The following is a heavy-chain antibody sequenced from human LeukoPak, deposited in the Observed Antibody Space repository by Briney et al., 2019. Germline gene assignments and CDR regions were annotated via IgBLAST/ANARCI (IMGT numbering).Heavy chain of an antibody. V-gene: IGHV4-34*01. Sequence: SETLSLTCAVYGRPFSGYYWMWIRQSPGKGLEGIGDINHSGSTNYNPSPKSRVTISVDTSKNQFPLKLSSVTAADTAVYYCARIPIAAMIEDYWGEGTLVSVPS. CDR3: ARIPIAAMIEDY. J-gene: IGHJ4*02. D-gene: IGHD3-22*01. CDR2: INHSGST. CDR1: GRPFSGYY.